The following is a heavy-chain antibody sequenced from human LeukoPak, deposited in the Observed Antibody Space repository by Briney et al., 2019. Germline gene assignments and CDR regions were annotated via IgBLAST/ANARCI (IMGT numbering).Heavy chain of an antibody. J-gene: IGHJ3*02. CDR2: LSWNSASL. CDR1: GFIFGEYA. V-gene: IGHV3-9*01. Sequence: GGSLRLSCAASGFIFGEYAMHWVRQAPGKGLEWVSGLSWNSASLDYVDSVKGRFTISRDNAKNSLYLQMNSLRAENTALYYCAKGRGGSRKFDAFDIWGQGTVVTVSS. D-gene: IGHD2-15*01. CDR3: AKGRGGSRKFDAFDI.